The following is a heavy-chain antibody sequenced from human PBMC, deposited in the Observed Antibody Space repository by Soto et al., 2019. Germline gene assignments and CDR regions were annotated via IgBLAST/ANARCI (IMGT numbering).Heavy chain of an antibody. D-gene: IGHD1-26*01. CDR3: ARRYGSAIDY. CDR1: GGTSSSLY. CDR2: IYYSGST. V-gene: IGHV4-59*08. J-gene: IGHJ4*02. Sequence: PSLTLSVTCTVSGGTSSSLYGSWIRQPPGKGLEWIGYIYYSGSTNCNPSLKSRVTISVDTSKNQFSLKLSSVTAADTAVYYCARRYGSAIDYWGQGTLVTVSS.